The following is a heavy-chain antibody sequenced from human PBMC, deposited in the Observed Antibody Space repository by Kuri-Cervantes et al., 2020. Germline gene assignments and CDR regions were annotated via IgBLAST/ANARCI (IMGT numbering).Heavy chain of an antibody. V-gene: IGHV3-33*01. Sequence: GKSLKISCAASGFTFSSYGMHWVRQAPGKGLEWVAVIWYDGSNKYYADPVKGRFTISRDNAKNTLYLQMNSLRAEDTAVYFCSRDAEGHFDSWGQGTLVTVSS. J-gene: IGHJ4*02. CDR3: SRDAEGHFDS. CDR2: IWYDGSNK. CDR1: GFTFSSYG.